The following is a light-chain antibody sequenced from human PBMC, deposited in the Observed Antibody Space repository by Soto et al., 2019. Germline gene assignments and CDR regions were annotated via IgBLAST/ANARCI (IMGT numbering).Light chain of an antibody. Sequence: EIVLTQSPGTLSLSPGERVTLSCRASQSVSSEYLAWYQQKPGQAPRLLIYATSSRATGIPDRFSGSGSGTDSTLTISRLEPEDVAVYYWQQYGNSNSPRYSFGQGTKLEIK. CDR2: ATS. V-gene: IGKV3-20*01. CDR1: QSVSSEY. J-gene: IGKJ2*03. CDR3: QQYGNSNSPRYS.